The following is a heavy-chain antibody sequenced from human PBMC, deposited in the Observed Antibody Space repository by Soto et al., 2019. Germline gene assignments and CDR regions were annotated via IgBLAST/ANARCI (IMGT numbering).Heavy chain of an antibody. CDR2: FSASGGRT. Sequence: GGSLRLSCAASGITFSSYAMSWVRQAPGKGLEWVSGFSASGGRTYYADSVKGRFTISRDNSKNTLYLQMSSLRAEDTAVYYCAKARDDDGWYPYYFDHWGQGTLVTVSS. CDR1: GITFSSYA. J-gene: IGHJ4*02. CDR3: AKARDDDGWYPYYFDH. V-gene: IGHV3-23*01. D-gene: IGHD6-19*01.